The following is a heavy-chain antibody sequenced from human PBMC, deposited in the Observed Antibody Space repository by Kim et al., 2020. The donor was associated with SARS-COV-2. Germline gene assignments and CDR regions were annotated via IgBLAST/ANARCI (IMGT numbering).Heavy chain of an antibody. J-gene: IGHJ5*02. CDR2: T. D-gene: IGHD1-1*01. Sequence: TKYSQKFQGRVTITRDTSASTAYMELSSLRSEDTAVYYCARDLVQDWFDPWGQGTLVTVSS. CDR3: ARDLVQDWFDP. V-gene: IGHV1-3*01.